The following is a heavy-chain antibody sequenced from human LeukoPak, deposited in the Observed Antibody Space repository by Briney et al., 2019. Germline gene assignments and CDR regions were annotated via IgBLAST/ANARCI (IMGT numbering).Heavy chain of an antibody. Sequence: GGSLRLSCAASGFTFSSYAMHSVRQAPGKGLEWVAVISYDGSNKYYADSVKGRFTISRDNSKNTLYLQMNSLRAEDTAVYYCATGPTMVRGVILHPDYWGQGTLVTVSS. CDR1: GFTFSSYA. D-gene: IGHD3-10*01. CDR2: ISYDGSNK. CDR3: ATGPTMVRGVILHPDY. J-gene: IGHJ4*02. V-gene: IGHV3-30-3*01.